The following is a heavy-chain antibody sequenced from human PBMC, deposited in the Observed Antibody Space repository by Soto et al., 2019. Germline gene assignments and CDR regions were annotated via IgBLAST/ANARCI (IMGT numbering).Heavy chain of an antibody. CDR3: VRDDDRDATGFDI. Sequence: QEQLVESGGGVVQPGRSLRLSCAASGFTFSRYGMHWVRQAPGKGLEWVAVIPDDGTYQYYTDSVKDRFTISRDNSKGTLYLQMNYLRAEDTAVYYCVRDDDRDATGFDIWGQGTLVTVSS. D-gene: IGHD3-10*02. J-gene: IGHJ3*02. CDR2: IPDDGTYQ. V-gene: IGHV3-33*05. CDR1: GFTFSRYG.